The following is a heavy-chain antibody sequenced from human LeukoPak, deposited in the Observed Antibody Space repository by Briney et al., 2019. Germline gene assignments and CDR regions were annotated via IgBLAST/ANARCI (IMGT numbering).Heavy chain of an antibody. CDR2: IRYDGSNK. CDR3: AKDLHEAVGLGVDY. CDR1: GFTFSSYG. D-gene: IGHD6-13*01. Sequence: GGSLRLSCAASGFTFSSYGMHWVRQAPGKGLEWVAFIRYDGSNKYYADSVKGRFTISRDNSKNTLYLQMNSLRAEDTAVYYCAKDLHEAVGLGVDYWGQETLVTVSS. J-gene: IGHJ4*02. V-gene: IGHV3-30*02.